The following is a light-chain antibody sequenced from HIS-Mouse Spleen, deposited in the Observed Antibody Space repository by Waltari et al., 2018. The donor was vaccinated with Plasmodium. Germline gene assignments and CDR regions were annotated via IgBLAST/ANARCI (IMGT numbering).Light chain of an antibody. Sequence: QSALTQPPSASGSPGQSVTIPCTGTSSDVGGYNYFSWYQQHPGKAPKLMLYEVSKRPSGVPDRFSGSKSGNTASLTVSGLQAEDEADYYCSSYAGSNNLVFGGGTKLTVL. CDR2: EVS. J-gene: IGLJ2*01. V-gene: IGLV2-8*01. CDR3: SSYAGSNNLV. CDR1: SSDVGGYNY.